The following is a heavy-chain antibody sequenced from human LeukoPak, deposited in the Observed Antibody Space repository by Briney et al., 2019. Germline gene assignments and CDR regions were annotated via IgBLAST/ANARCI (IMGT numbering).Heavy chain of an antibody. J-gene: IGHJ4*02. Sequence: GGSLRLSCAASGFTFSDYYMSWIRQAPGKGLEWVSYISSSGSTIYYADSVKGRFTISRDNSKNTLYLQMNSLRPEDTAVYYCARDPGSGYYNFDYWGRGTLVTVSS. CDR1: GFTFSDYY. D-gene: IGHD3-22*01. CDR3: ARDPGSGYYNFDY. V-gene: IGHV3-11*04. CDR2: ISSSGSTI.